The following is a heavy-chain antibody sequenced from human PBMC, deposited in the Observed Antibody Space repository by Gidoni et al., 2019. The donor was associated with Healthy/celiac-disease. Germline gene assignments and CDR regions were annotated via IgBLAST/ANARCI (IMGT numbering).Heavy chain of an antibody. Sequence: TIRRYGMHWVRQAPVKGLEWVAVISYDGSNKYYADSVKGRFTISRDNSKNTLYLQMNSLRAEDTAVYYCARDLEMYSSSDLFDYWGQGTLVTVSS. D-gene: IGHD6-13*01. CDR3: ARDLEMYSSSDLFDY. CDR2: ISYDGSNK. CDR1: TIRRYG. V-gene: IGHV3-30-3*01. J-gene: IGHJ4*02.